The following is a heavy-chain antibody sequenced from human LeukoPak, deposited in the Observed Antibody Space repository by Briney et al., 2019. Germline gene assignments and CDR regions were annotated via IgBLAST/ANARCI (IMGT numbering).Heavy chain of an antibody. D-gene: IGHD4-23*01. CDR2: IKEDVSEK. V-gene: IGHV3-7*03. J-gene: IGHJ5*02. CDR1: GFTFSSYW. Sequence: GGSLRLSCAASGFTFSSYWMSWVRQAPGKGLEWVANIKEDVSEKYYVDSVKGRFTISRDNAKNSLYLQMDSLRAEDTAVYYCARDNSVEDTAWWFDPWGQGTLVTVSS. CDR3: ARDNSVEDTAWWFDP.